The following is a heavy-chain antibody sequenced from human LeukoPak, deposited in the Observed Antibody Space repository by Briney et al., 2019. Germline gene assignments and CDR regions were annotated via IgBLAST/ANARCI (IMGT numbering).Heavy chain of an antibody. CDR2: ISGSGGST. CDR3: AKDGVVVPAALRGGYFDY. D-gene: IGHD2-2*01. V-gene: IGHV3-23*01. CDR1: GFTFSSYA. Sequence: GGSLRLSCAASGFTFSSYAMSWVRQAPGKGLEWVSAISGSGGSTYYADSVKGRFTISRDNSKNTLYLQMNSLRAEDTAVYYCAKDGVVVPAALRGGYFDYWGQGTLVTVSS. J-gene: IGHJ4*02.